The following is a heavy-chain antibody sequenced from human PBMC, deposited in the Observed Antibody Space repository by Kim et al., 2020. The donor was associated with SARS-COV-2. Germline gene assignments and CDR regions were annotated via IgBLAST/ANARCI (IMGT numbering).Heavy chain of an antibody. J-gene: IGHJ4*02. V-gene: IGHV5-51*01. Sequence: RYSPSFQGQVTISADKSISTAYLQWSSLKASGTAMYYCARHPILSGWYDYWGQGTLVTVSS. CDR3: ARHPILSGWYDY. D-gene: IGHD6-19*01.